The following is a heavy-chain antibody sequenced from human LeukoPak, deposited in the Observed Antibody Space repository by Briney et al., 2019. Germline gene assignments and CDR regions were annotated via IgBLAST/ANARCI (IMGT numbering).Heavy chain of an antibody. CDR2: IHYSGTT. CDR3: ARNVGTSVTGGRYFDS. Sequence: SKTLSLTCTVSSGSITTYFWSWVRQPPGKGLEWIGYIHYSGTTNYNPSLNSRVTISMDTSKNQFSLSLSSVTSADTAVYYCARNVGTSVTGGRYFDSWGQGTLVTVSS. CDR1: SGSITTYF. J-gene: IGHJ4*02. V-gene: IGHV4-59*01. D-gene: IGHD4-17*01.